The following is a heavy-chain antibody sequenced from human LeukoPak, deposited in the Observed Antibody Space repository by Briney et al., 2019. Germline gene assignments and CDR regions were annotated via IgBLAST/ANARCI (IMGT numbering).Heavy chain of an antibody. V-gene: IGHV3-23*01. Sequence: GGSLRLSCAASGFTFSNYAMSWVRQAPGKGLEWVSVISGSGGSTYYADSVKGRFTISRDNSKNSLYLQMNSLRAEGTAVYYCAELGITMIGGVWGKGTTVTISS. J-gene: IGHJ6*04. CDR2: ISGSGGST. CDR3: AELGITMIGGV. CDR1: GFTFSNYA. D-gene: IGHD3-10*02.